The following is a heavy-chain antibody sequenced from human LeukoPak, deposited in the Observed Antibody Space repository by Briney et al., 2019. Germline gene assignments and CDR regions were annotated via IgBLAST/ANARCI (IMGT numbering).Heavy chain of an antibody. Sequence: GGSLRLSCAASGFTFSDYSMHWVRQAPGKGLEWVAFIRYDGSNKYYADSVKGRFTISRDNSKNTLYLQMNSLRTEDTAVYYCAKGLKVRGVIAFDYWGQGTLVTVSS. CDR1: GFTFSDYS. CDR2: IRYDGSNK. V-gene: IGHV3-30*02. J-gene: IGHJ4*02. CDR3: AKGLKVRGVIAFDY. D-gene: IGHD3-10*01.